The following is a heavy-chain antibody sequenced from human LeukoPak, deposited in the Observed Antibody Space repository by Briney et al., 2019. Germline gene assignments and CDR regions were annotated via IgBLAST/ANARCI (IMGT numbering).Heavy chain of an antibody. CDR3: ARDTGAFDY. J-gene: IGHJ4*02. CDR1: GGSISSYY. Sequence: SEALSLTCTVSGGSISSYYWSWIRQPPGKGLEWIGYIYYSGSTNYNPSLKSRVTISVDTSKNQFSLKLSSVTAADTAVYYCARDTGAFDYWGQGTLVTVSS. CDR2: IYYSGST. V-gene: IGHV4-59*01.